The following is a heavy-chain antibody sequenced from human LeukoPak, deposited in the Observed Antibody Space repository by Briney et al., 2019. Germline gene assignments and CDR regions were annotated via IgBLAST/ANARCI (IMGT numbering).Heavy chain of an antibody. Sequence: GESLKISCKASGYSFTNYWIGWVRQMPGKGLEWMEIIYPGDSDSRYSPSFQGQVTISADKPISTAYLQWSSLKASDTAKYYCVRLMSGWYFDYWGQGTLVTVSS. J-gene: IGHJ4*02. V-gene: IGHV5-51*01. CDR3: VRLMSGWYFDY. D-gene: IGHD6-19*01. CDR1: GYSFTNYW. CDR2: IYPGDSDS.